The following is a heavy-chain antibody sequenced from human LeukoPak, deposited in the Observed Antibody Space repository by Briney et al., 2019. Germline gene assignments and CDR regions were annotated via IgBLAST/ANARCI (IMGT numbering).Heavy chain of an antibody. V-gene: IGHV3-23*01. D-gene: IGHD1-26*01. CDR2: ISFSGGST. CDR3: AKVSAWAMVGATYFDY. Sequence: AGSLRLSCAASGFTFSGSAMSWVRQAPGKGLEWVSLISFSGGSTYYAASVKGRFTISRDNSKNSVYLQMNSLRTEDTAVYYCAKVSAWAMVGATYFDYWGQGTLLTVSS. CDR1: GFTFSGSA. J-gene: IGHJ4*02.